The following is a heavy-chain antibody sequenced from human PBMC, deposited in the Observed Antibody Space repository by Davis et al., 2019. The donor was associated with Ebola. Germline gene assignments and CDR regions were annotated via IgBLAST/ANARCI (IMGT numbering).Heavy chain of an antibody. J-gene: IGHJ5*02. V-gene: IGHV1-2*06. D-gene: IGHD5-18*01. CDR3: ARGHTYGRWDDWFDP. CDR2: INPNFGGK. CDR1: GFTFSGYG. Sequence: GESLKISCAASGFTFSGYGIHWVRQAPGQGLEWMGRINPNFGGKIYAQKFQDRVTMTIDTSINTAYLELDRLRSDDTAVYYCARGHTYGRWDDWFDPWGQGTLVTVSS.